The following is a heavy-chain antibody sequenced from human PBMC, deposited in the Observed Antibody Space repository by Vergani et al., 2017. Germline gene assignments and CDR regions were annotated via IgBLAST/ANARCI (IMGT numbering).Heavy chain of an antibody. CDR3: AKDIRAIPNSGYDY. Sequence: EVQLVESGGGLVQPGRSLRLSCAASGFTFDDYAMHWVRQAPGKGLEWVSGISWNSGSPGYADSVKGRFTISIDNAKNSLYLQMNSLRAEDTALYYCAKDIRAIPNSGYDYWGQGTLVTVSS. CDR1: GFTFDDYA. V-gene: IGHV3-9*01. CDR2: ISWNSGSP. J-gene: IGHJ4*02. D-gene: IGHD3-22*01.